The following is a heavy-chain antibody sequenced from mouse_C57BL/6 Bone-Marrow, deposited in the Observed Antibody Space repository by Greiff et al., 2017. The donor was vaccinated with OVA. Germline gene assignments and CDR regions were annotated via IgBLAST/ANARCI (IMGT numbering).Heavy chain of an antibody. J-gene: IGHJ3*01. Sequence: QVTLKVSGPGILQPSQTLSLTCSFSGFSLSTFGMGVGWIRQPSGKGLEWLAHIWWDDDKYYNPALKSRLTISKDTSKNQVFLKIANVDTADTATYYCPLWLRRRFAYWGQGTLVTVSA. V-gene: IGHV8-8*01. CDR3: PLWLRRRFAY. D-gene: IGHD2-2*01. CDR1: GFSLSTFGMG. CDR2: IWWDDDK.